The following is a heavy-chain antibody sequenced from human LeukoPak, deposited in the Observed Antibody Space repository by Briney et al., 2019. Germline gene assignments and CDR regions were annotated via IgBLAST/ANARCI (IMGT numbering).Heavy chain of an antibody. J-gene: IGHJ4*02. CDR2: ISSSSSYI. CDR3: AREGIAAAGVSYFDY. V-gene: IGHV3-21*01. D-gene: IGHD6-13*01. CDR1: GFTFSSYS. Sequence: PGGSLRLSCAASGFTFSSYSMNWVRQAPGKGLEWVSSISSSSSYIYYADSVKGRFTISRDNSKNTLYLQMNSLRAEDTAVYYCAREGIAAAGVSYFDYWGQGTLVTVSS.